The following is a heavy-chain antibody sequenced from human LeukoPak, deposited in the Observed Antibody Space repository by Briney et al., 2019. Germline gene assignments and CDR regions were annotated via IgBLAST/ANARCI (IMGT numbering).Heavy chain of an antibody. D-gene: IGHD3-22*01. CDR2: IYYSGST. V-gene: IGHV4-31*03. CDR3: ARVHYYDSSGSFDY. Sequence: SQTLSLTCTVSGGSISSGGFYWSWIRQHPGKGPEWIGYIYYSGSTYYIPSLRSRLIISVDTSKNQFSLKLSSVTAADTAVYYCARVHYYDSSGSFDYWGQGTLVTV. CDR1: GGSISSGGFY. J-gene: IGHJ4*02.